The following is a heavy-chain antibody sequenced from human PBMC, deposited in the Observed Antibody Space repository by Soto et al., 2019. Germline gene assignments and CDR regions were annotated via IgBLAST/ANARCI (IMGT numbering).Heavy chain of an antibody. V-gene: IGHV3-30-3*01. CDR1: GFTFSSYA. CDR2: ISYDGSNK. CDR3: ARAGFPRDTAMVQRDGMDV. J-gene: IGHJ6*02. D-gene: IGHD5-18*01. Sequence: GGSLRLSCAASGFTFSSYAMHWVRQAPGKGLEWVAVISYDGSNKYYADSVKGRFTISRDNSKNTLYLQMSSLRAEDTAVYYCARAGFPRDTAMVQRDGMDVWGQGTTV.